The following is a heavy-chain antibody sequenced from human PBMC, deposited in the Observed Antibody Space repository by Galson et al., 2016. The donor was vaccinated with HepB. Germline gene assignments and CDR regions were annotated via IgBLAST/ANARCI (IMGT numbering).Heavy chain of an antibody. J-gene: IGHJ6*02. Sequence: SVKISCKASGYSFISYGISWVRQARGQGPEWMGWISTYNGNTNYEQKFKGRVTLTADISTSTAQMELRSLRSDDTAVYYCARDGTLSGSYYHFYGMDVWGQGTTVTVS. CDR3: ARDGTLSGSYYHFYGMDV. V-gene: IGHV1-18*01. CDR2: ISTYNGNT. CDR1: GYSFISYG. D-gene: IGHD1-26*01.